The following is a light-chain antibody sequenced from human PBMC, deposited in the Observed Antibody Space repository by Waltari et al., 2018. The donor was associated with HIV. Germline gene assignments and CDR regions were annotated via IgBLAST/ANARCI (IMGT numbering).Light chain of an antibody. V-gene: IGLV3-21*02. CDR2: DDS. CDR1: NIGSKS. CDR3: QVWDSSSDLA. Sequence: SYVLTQPPSVSVAPGQTARITCGGNNIGSKSVPWYQQKPGRAPVLVVYDDSDRPSGIPERFSGSNSGNTATLTISRVEAGDEADYYCQVWDSSSDLAFGGGTKLTVL. J-gene: IGLJ2*01.